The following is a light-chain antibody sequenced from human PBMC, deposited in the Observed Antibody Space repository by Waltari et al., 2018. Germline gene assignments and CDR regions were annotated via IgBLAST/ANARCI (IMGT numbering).Light chain of an antibody. Sequence: EIILTQSPATLSVSPGEGATLSCRASQSVSSNLAWYQHKRGQAPRLLIYDSSTRAPDIADRFSGSGSGTEFTLTISSLQSDDFAVYFCQQYRDSNPLTFGGGTKVEIK. CDR2: DSS. V-gene: IGKV3-15*01. CDR3: QQYRDSNPLT. J-gene: IGKJ4*01. CDR1: QSVSSN.